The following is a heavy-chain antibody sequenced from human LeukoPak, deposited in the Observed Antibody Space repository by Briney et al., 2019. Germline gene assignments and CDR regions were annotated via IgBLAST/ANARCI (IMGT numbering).Heavy chain of an antibody. D-gene: IGHD3-10*01. CDR2: IYHSGST. CDR3: ARVGGGSGNYYPFFDY. Sequence: NPSETLSLTCTVSGYSISSGYYWGWIRQPPGKGLEWIGTIYHSGSTYYNPSLKSRVTISVDTSKNQFSLKLSSVTAADTAVYYCARVGGGSGNYYPFFDYWGQGTLVTVSS. V-gene: IGHV4-38-2*02. J-gene: IGHJ4*02. CDR1: GYSISSGYY.